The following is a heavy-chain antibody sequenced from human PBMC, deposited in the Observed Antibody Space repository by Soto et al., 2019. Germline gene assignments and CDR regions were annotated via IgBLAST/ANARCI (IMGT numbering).Heavy chain of an antibody. CDR2: IYYSGST. J-gene: IGHJ6*03. V-gene: IGHV4-59*01. CDR3: ARVRAGAGTDYMDV. Sequence: SETLSLTCTVSGGSISSYYLSWIRQPPGKGLEWIGYIYYSGSTNYNPSLKSRVTISVDTSKNQFSLKLSSVTAADTAVYYCARVRAGAGTDYMDVWGKGTTVTVSS. CDR1: GGSISSYY. D-gene: IGHD6-19*01.